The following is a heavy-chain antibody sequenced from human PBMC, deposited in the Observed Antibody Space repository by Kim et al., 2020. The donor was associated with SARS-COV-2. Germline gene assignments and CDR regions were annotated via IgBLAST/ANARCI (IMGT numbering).Heavy chain of an antibody. Sequence: GGSLRLSCAASGFTFSSYGMHWVRQAPGKGLEWVAVISYDGSNKYYADSVKGRFTISRDNSKNTLYLQMNSLRAEDTAVYYCAKGAGYIFGVVMDETYY. CDR2: ISYDGSNK. V-gene: IGHV3-30*18. CDR1: GFTFSSYG. CDR3: AKGAGYIFGVVMDETYY. J-gene: IGHJ4*01. D-gene: IGHD3-3*02.